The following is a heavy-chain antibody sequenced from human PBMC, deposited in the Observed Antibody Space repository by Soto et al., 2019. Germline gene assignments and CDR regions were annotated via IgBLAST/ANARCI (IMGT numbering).Heavy chain of an antibody. J-gene: IGHJ4*02. CDR2: ISSNGGST. CDR1: GFTFSSYA. CDR3: ARDRARSGYYYFDY. V-gene: IGHV3-64*01. Sequence: HPGGSLRLSCAASGFTFSSYAMHWVRQAPGKGLEYVSAISSNGGSTYYANSVKGRFTISRDNSKNTLYLQMGSLRAEDMAVYYCARDRARSGYYYFDYWGQGTLVTVSS. D-gene: IGHD3-22*01.